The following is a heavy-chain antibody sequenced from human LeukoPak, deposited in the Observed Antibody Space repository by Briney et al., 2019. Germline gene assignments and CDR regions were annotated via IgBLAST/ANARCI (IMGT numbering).Heavy chain of an antibody. CDR3: AKDTAVAGTFYFDY. Sequence: GGSLRLSCAASGFTFSSHGMNWVRQAPGKGLEWVSGISGSGGRTYYADSVKGRFTISRDNSNHMLYLQMNSLRAEDTAVYYCAKDTAVAGTFYFDYWGQGTLVTVSS. CDR2: ISGSGGRT. J-gene: IGHJ4*02. CDR1: GFTFSSHG. V-gene: IGHV3-23*01. D-gene: IGHD6-19*01.